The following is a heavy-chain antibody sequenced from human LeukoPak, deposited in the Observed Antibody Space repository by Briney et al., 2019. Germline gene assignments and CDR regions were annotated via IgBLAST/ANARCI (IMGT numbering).Heavy chain of an antibody. Sequence: AGESLKISCKGSGYSFTSYWIGWVRQLPGKGLEWMGIIYPGDSDTGYSPSFQGQVTISADKSISTAYLQWSSLKASDTAMYYCARESLELFDYWGQGTLVTVSS. J-gene: IGHJ4*02. CDR2: IYPGDSDT. CDR1: GYSFTSYW. CDR3: ARESLELFDY. V-gene: IGHV5-51*01. D-gene: IGHD1-7*01.